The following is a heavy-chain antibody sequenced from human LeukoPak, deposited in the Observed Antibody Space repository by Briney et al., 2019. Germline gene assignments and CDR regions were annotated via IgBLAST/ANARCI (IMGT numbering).Heavy chain of an antibody. V-gene: IGHV1-2*06. Sequence: GASVKVSCKASGYTFTGYYMHWVRQAPGQGLEWMGRINPNSGGTNYAQKFQGRVTMTRDTSISTAYMELSRLRSDDTAVYYCASLGDHYYGSSGYHFDYWGQGTLVTVSS. CDR2: INPNSGGT. J-gene: IGHJ4*02. CDR3: ASLGDHYYGSSGYHFDY. CDR1: GYTFTGYY. D-gene: IGHD3-22*01.